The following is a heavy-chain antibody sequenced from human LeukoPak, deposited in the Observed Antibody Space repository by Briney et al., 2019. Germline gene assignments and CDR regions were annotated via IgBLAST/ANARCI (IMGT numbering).Heavy chain of an antibody. CDR3: AKAGVAGTGYYYMDV. Sequence: VESLRLSCAASGFTFSSYGMHWVRQAPGKGLKWVAFIRYDGSNKYYADSVKGRFTISRDNSKNTLYLQMNSLSPEDTAVYYCAKAGVAGTGYYYMDVWGKGTTVTVSS. D-gene: IGHD6-19*01. CDR2: IRYDGSNK. V-gene: IGHV3-30*02. J-gene: IGHJ6*03. CDR1: GFTFSSYG.